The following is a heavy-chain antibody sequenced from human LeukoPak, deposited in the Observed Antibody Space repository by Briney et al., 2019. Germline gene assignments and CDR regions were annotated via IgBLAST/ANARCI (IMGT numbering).Heavy chain of an antibody. CDR3: AFEGPVSGYAFDP. V-gene: IGHV4-34*01. CDR1: GESFSEYY. Sequence: SETLSLTCAVYGESFSEYYWSWIRQPPGKGLEWIGQINHSGGTNYHPSLKTRVTISLDTSKNQVSLKLRSVTAADTAVYYCAFEGPVSGYAFDPWGQGALVTVSS. D-gene: IGHD5-12*01. CDR2: INHSGGT. J-gene: IGHJ5*02.